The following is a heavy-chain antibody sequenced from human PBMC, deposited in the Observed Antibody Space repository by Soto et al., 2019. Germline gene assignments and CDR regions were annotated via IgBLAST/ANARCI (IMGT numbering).Heavy chain of an antibody. Sequence: QVQLQESGPGLVKPSETLSLTCTVSGVSISSYYWNWIRQPPGKGLEWIGYIYNSGNTNYNPSLRSRVTISVDTSKNLFSLKLTSVTAADKAVYYCAAPPRYWGQGTLVTVSS. CDR2: IYNSGNT. D-gene: IGHD6-6*01. V-gene: IGHV4-59*01. CDR3: AAPPRY. J-gene: IGHJ4*02. CDR1: GVSISSYY.